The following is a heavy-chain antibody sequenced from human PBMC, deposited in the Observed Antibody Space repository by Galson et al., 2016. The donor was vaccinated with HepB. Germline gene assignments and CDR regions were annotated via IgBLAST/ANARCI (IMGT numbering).Heavy chain of an antibody. J-gene: IGHJ3*02. D-gene: IGHD1-7*01. CDR1: GGSISSASHF. Sequence: LSLTCTASGGSISSASHFWSWMRQPAGKGLEWIGRIYTNGDTEYTDYNPSLKSRVTISVDTSKNQFSLKLNSVTAADTAVYYCARTNGPGNGNFDRLFDIWGQGTMVTVSS. CDR3: ARTNGPGNGNFDRLFDI. CDR2: IYTNGDT. V-gene: IGHV4-61*02.